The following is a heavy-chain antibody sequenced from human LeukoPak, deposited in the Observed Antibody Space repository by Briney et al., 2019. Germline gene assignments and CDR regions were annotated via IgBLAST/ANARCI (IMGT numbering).Heavy chain of an antibody. J-gene: IGHJ4*02. CDR1: GNYW. Sequence: GGSLRLSCAASGNYWMHWVRQAPGKGLEWVSVIYSGGSTYYADSVKGRFTISRDNSKNTLYLQMNSLRAEDTAVYYCARLERLDYWGQGTLVTVSS. V-gene: IGHV3-53*01. CDR2: IYSGGST. CDR3: ARLERLDY. D-gene: IGHD1-1*01.